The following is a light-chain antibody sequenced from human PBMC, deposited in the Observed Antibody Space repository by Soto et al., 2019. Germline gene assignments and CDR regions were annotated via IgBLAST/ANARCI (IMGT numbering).Light chain of an antibody. V-gene: IGLV2-14*01. CDR1: SSDVGGYNY. CDR2: DVS. Sequence: QSALTQPASVSGSPGQSITISCTGTSSDVGGYNYVSWYQQHPGKAPKLMIYDVSNRPSGVSNRFSGSKSGNTASLTISGLQAEDEADYYCSSYTSSSTLVVFGGGTKVIV. J-gene: IGLJ2*01. CDR3: SSYTSSSTLVV.